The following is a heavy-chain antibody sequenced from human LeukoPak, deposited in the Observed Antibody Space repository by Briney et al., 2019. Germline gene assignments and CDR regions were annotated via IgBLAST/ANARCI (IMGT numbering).Heavy chain of an antibody. V-gene: IGHV4-30-4*01. CDR2: IYYSGST. D-gene: IGHD2-15*01. Sequence: ASETLSLTCTVSGGSTSSGDYYWSWIRQPPGKGLEWIGYIYYSGSTYYNPSLKSRVTISVDTSKNQFSLKLSSVTAADTAVYYCARGVVVAAIHDYYFDYWGQGTLVTVSS. CDR3: ARGVVVAAIHDYYFDY. J-gene: IGHJ4*02. CDR1: GGSTSSGDYY.